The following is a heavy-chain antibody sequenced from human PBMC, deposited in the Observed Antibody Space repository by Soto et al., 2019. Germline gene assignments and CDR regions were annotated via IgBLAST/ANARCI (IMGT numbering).Heavy chain of an antibody. V-gene: IGHV1-18*04. CDR1: GYTFTSYG. CDR3: ARDQYYDFWSGYSYYYYGMDV. CDR2: ISAYNGNT. Sequence: GASVKVSCKASGYTFTSYGISWVRQAPGQGLEWMGWISAYNGNTNYAQKLQGRVTMTTDTSTSTAYMELRSLRSDDTAVYYRARDQYYDFWSGYSYYYYGMDVWGQGTTVTVSS. J-gene: IGHJ6*02. D-gene: IGHD3-3*01.